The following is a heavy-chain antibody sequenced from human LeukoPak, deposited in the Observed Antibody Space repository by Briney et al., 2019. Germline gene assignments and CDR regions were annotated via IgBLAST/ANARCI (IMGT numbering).Heavy chain of an antibody. Sequence: GGSLRLSCAASGFTFGSYSMNWVRQFPGKGLQWVSSISSTSSYIYYADSVKGRFTVSRDNAKNSLSLQMNSLGAEDTAVYYCARCYASGSYGIDYWGQGTLVTVSS. J-gene: IGHJ4*02. CDR1: GFTFGSYS. D-gene: IGHD3-10*01. V-gene: IGHV3-21*01. CDR2: ISSTSSYI. CDR3: ARCYASGSYGIDY.